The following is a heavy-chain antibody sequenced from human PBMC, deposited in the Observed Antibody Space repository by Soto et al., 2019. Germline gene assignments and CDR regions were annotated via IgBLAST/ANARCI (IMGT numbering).Heavy chain of an antibody. V-gene: IGHV1-18*01. CDR2: ISAYNGNT. Sequence: QVQLVQSGAEVKKPGASVKVSCKASGYTFTSYGISWVRQAPGQGLEWMGWISAYNGNTNYAQKLQGRVTMTTDTSASRAYMELRSLRSDEAAVYYCAGEGVPTVTTGYYYGMDVWRQGTTVSASS. D-gene: IGHD4-4*01. CDR1: GYTFTSYG. CDR3: AGEGVPTVTTGYYYGMDV. J-gene: IGHJ6*02.